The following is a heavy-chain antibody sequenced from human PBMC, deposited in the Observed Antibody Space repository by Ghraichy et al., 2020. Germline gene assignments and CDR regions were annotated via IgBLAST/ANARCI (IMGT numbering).Heavy chain of an antibody. D-gene: IGHD3-9*01. CDR2: ISGSGDDA. Sequence: GGSLRLSCAASGFAFGSYDMGWVRQAPGKGPEWVSVISGSGDDASYADSVKGRFTISRDNSKNTLYLQMHSLRAEDTAVYYCAKDAVRDFDWFLSGPQRDYWGQGTLVTVSS. CDR3: AKDAVRDFDWFLSGPQRDY. V-gene: IGHV3-23*01. CDR1: GFAFGSYD. J-gene: IGHJ4*02.